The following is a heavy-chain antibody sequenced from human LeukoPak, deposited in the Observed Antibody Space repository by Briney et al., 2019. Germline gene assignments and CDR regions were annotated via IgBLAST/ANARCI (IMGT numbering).Heavy chain of an antibody. CDR3: AKGAGPPWFDP. V-gene: IGHV4-61*02. D-gene: IGHD6-19*01. CDR1: GGSISSGNYY. CDR2: ISNSGTT. J-gene: IGHJ5*02. Sequence: SQTLSLTCTVSGGSISSGNYYWTWVRQPAGKGLEWIGRISNSGTTKYNPSLQSRVTISLDTSKNQFSLKLSSLTAADTAVYYCAKGAGPPWFDPWGQGTLVTVSS.